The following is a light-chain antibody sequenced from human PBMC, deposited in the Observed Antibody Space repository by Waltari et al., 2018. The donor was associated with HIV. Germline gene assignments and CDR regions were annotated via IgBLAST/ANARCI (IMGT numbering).Light chain of an antibody. CDR3: SSYTGSSTLGV. V-gene: IGLV2-14*03. CDR1: SSDVGHYNY. CDR2: DVS. Sequence: QSALTQPASVSGSPGQSITISCTGTSSDVGHYNYVSWYQQHPDKAPKLIIYDVSPRPSGISDRFSGSKSGNTASLTISGLQGEDEADYFCSSYTGSSTLGVFGTGTRVTVL. J-gene: IGLJ1*01.